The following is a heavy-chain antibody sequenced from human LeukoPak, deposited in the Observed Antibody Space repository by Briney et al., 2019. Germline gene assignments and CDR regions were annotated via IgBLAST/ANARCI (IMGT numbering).Heavy chain of an antibody. CDR1: GFTFSSYS. CDR3: ARDPPRVDILTGYTYSYYFDY. CDR2: ISSSSSYI. V-gene: IGHV3-21*01. J-gene: IGHJ4*02. D-gene: IGHD3-9*01. Sequence: PGGSLRLSCAASGFTFSSYSMNWVRQAPGKGLEWVSSISSSSSYIYYADSVKGRFTISRDNAKNSLYLQMNSLRAEDTAVYYCARDPPRVDILTGYTYSYYFDYWGQGTLVTVSS.